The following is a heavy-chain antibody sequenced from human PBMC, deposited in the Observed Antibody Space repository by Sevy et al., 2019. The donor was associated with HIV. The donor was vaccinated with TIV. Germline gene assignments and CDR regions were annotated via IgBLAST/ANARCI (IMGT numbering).Heavy chain of an antibody. V-gene: IGHV4-34*01. CDR2: INHSGST. D-gene: IGHD2-2*01. CDR3: ARHCSSSSCSHAFDI. CDR1: GGSFSGYY. Sequence: SETLSLTCAVYGGSFSGYYWSWIRQPPGKGLEWVGEINHSGSTNYNPSLKSRVTISVDTSNNQFSLKLSSVTAADTAVYYCARHCSSSSCSHAFDIWGQWTMVTVSS. J-gene: IGHJ3*02.